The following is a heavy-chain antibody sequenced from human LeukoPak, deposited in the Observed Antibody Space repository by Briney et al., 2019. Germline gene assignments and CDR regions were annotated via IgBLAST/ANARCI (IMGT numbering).Heavy chain of an antibody. CDR2: IYYSGST. J-gene: IGHJ4*02. V-gene: IGHV4-59*08. D-gene: IGHD3-10*01. Sequence: SETLSLTCTVPGGSISSYYWSWIRQPPGKGLEWIGYIYYSGSTNYNPSLKSRVTISVDTSKNQFSLKLSSVTAADTAVYYCARIGLLWFGESPYYFDYWGQGTLVTVSS. CDR3: ARIGLLWFGESPYYFDY. CDR1: GGSISSYY.